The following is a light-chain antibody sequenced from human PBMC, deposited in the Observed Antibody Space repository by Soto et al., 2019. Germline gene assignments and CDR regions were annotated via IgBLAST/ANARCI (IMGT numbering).Light chain of an antibody. J-gene: IGKJ4*01. CDR1: ETVSNN. CDR2: FAS. V-gene: IGKV3-15*01. CDR3: QYYHEWPLT. Sequence: ERVMTQSPATLSVSPGEKATLSCRASETVSNNLAWYQHKPGQAPRLLIYFASTRATGIPARFSGSGSGTEFTLTISSLQSEDFAVYYCQYYHEWPLTFGGGTRVETK.